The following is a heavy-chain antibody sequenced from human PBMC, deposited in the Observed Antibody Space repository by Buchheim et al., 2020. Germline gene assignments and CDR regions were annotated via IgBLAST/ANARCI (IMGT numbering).Heavy chain of an antibody. CDR2: IKQDGSEK. CDR3: ARERYSSGWYAPFDY. Sequence: EVQLVESGGGLVQPGGSLRLSCAASGFTFSSYWMSWVRQAPGKGLEWVANIKQDGSEKYYVDSVQGRFTISRDHAKNSLYLQMNSLRAEDTAVYYCARERYSSGWYAPFDYWGQGTL. D-gene: IGHD6-19*01. CDR1: GFTFSSYW. V-gene: IGHV3-7*01. J-gene: IGHJ4*02.